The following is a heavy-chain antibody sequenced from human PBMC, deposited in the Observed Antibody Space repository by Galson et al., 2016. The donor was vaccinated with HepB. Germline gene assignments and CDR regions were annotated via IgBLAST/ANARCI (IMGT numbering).Heavy chain of an antibody. CDR3: ARGSVASTAGPAWN. V-gene: IGHV3-30*04. Sequence: SLRLSCATSRFTFSDYAFHWVRQAPGNGLEWVAVISYDGWSQNYADSVRGRFTISRDNSKDTLYLQMNTLSVDDTAVYYCARGSVASTAGPAWNWGQGTLVTVSS. D-gene: IGHD4-23*01. J-gene: IGHJ4*02. CDR1: RFTFSDYA. CDR2: ISYDGWSQ.